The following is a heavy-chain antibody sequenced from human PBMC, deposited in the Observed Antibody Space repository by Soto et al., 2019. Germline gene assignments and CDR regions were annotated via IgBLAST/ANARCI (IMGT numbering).Heavy chain of an antibody. CDR3: ARARVDSSGYYFDY. J-gene: IGHJ4*02. CDR2: IYSGGST. Sequence: GGSLRLSCAASGFTVSSNYMSWVRQAPGKGLEWVSVIYSGGSTYYADSVKGRFTISRDNSKNTLYPQMNSLRAEDTAVYYCARARVDSSGYYFDYWGQGTLVTVSS. V-gene: IGHV3-53*01. CDR1: GFTVSSNY. D-gene: IGHD3-22*01.